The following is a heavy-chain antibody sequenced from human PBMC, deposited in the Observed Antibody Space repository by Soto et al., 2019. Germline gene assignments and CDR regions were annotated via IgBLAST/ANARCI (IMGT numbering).Heavy chain of an antibody. CDR1: GFTLSSYG. D-gene: IGHD3-10*01. V-gene: IGHV3-23*01. CDR3: GKGAYYHGPGSSSPFAS. Sequence: EVKMLESGGGLVQPGGSLRLSCAASGFTLSSYGMSWVRQAPGKGLEWVSAISGSGGSTYYADSVKGRFTISRDNSKNPLYRKMTALGAEDTAVFYWGKGAYYHGPGSSSPFASGGQGTLVPVPS. CDR2: ISGSGGST. J-gene: IGHJ4*02.